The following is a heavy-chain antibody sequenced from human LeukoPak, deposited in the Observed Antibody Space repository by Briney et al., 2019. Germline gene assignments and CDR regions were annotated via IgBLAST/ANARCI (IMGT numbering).Heavy chain of an antibody. Sequence: WASVKVSCKASGGTFSSYAISWVRQAPGQGLEWMGGIIPIFGTANYAQKFQGRVTITADESTSTAYMELSSLRSEDTAVYYCARDHRYLSQEGITMIVVVIRGYFDYWGQGTLVTVSS. D-gene: IGHD3-22*01. V-gene: IGHV1-69*13. CDR3: ARDHRYLSQEGITMIVVVIRGYFDY. CDR2: IIPIFGTA. J-gene: IGHJ4*02. CDR1: GGTFSSYA.